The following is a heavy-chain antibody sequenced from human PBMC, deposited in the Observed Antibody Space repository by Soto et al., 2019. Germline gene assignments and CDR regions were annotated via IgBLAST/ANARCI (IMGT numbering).Heavy chain of an antibody. CDR3: AGEKVGTTGIDF. V-gene: IGHV1-8*01. Sequence: VQLVQSGAEVKKPGASVKVSCKASGYSFTSYDINWVRQATGQGLEWMGWMNPNSGNTGYAQKFQGRVTIARDTPITTAYMELTSLREDDSAVYYCAGEKVGTTGIDFWGQGTLVTVSS. CDR1: GYSFTSYD. CDR2: MNPNSGNT. J-gene: IGHJ4*02. D-gene: IGHD1-26*01.